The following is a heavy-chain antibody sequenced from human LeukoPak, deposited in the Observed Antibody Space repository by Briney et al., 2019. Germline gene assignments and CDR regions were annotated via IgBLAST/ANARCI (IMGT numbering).Heavy chain of an antibody. J-gene: IGHJ3*02. CDR1: GFTFSSYW. D-gene: IGHD2-21*02. V-gene: IGHV3-7*01. Sequence: GGSLRLSCAASGFTFSSYWMSWVRQAPGKGLEWVANIKQDGSEKYYVDSVKGRFTISRDNAKNSLYLQMNSLRAEDTAVYYCARVRAAYCGGDCYSGAFDIWGQGTMVTVSS. CDR2: IKQDGSEK. CDR3: ARVRAAYCGGDCYSGAFDI.